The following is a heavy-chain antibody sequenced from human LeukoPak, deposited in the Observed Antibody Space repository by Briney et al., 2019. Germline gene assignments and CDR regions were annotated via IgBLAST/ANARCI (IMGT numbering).Heavy chain of an antibody. Sequence: GVSLRLSCAASGFSFDDYPMHWVRQAPGKGLQWVSSISWNGASIGYADSVKGRFTVSRDNAKDSLYLQMNSLRAEDTAVYYCARDFGPDCSSTSCYRGVGGFDPWGQGTLVTVSS. CDR3: ARDFGPDCSSTSCYRGVGGFDP. V-gene: IGHV3-9*01. CDR1: GFSFDDYP. CDR2: ISWNGASI. J-gene: IGHJ5*02. D-gene: IGHD2-2*01.